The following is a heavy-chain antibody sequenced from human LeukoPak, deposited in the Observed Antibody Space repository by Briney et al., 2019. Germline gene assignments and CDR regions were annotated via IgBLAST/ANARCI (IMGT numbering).Heavy chain of an antibody. CDR1: GGSISSGGYY. V-gene: IGHV4-31*03. Sequence: SQTLSLTCTVSGGSISSGGYYWSWIRQHPGKGLEWIGYIYYSGSTYYNPSLKSRVTISVDTSKNQFSLKLSSVTAADTAVYXXXXXXXXXXXXXYYSIIPPLWGQGTLVTVSS. D-gene: IGHD3-22*01. CDR3: XXXXXXXXXXXYYSIIPPL. CDR2: IYYSGST. J-gene: IGHJ4*02.